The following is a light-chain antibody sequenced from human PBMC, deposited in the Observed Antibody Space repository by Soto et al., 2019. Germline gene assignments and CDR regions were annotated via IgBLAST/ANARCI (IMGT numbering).Light chain of an antibody. Sequence: QSVLTQPASVSGSPGQSITISCSGKRSDIGSYNYVAWYQQFPGKTPKILIYVVSNQPSGVSRRSSGSKSGNTASLTISGLQAEDEADYYCASHTGRSTAYGFGSGTKVTVL. V-gene: IGLV2-14*03. J-gene: IGLJ1*01. CDR1: RSDIGSYNY. CDR2: VVS. CDR3: ASHTGRSTAYG.